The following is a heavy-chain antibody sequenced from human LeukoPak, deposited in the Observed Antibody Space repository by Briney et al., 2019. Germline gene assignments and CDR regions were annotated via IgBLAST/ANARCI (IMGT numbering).Heavy chain of an antibody. CDR1: GYTFTGYY. CDR3: ARDTPDFYYDYVWGSYRFDY. CDR2: INPNSGGT. Sequence: ASVKVSCKASGYTFTGYYMHWVRQAPGQGLEWMGWINPNSGGTNYAQKFQGRVTMTRDTSISTDYMELSRLRSDDTAVYYCARDTPDFYYDYVWGSYRFDYWGQGTLVTVSS. V-gene: IGHV1-2*02. J-gene: IGHJ4*02. D-gene: IGHD3-16*02.